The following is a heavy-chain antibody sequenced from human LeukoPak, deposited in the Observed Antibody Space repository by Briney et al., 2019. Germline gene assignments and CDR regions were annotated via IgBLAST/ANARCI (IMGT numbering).Heavy chain of an antibody. V-gene: IGHV3-7*01. Sequence: PGGSLRLSCAASGFTFSSYWMSWVRQAPGKGLEWVANIKQDGSGKYYVDSVKGRFTISRDNAKNSLYLQMNSLRAEDTAVYYCARDSEYSSLDYWGQGTLVTVSS. J-gene: IGHJ4*02. CDR3: ARDSEYSSLDY. D-gene: IGHD6-6*01. CDR2: IKQDGSGK. CDR1: GFTFSSYW.